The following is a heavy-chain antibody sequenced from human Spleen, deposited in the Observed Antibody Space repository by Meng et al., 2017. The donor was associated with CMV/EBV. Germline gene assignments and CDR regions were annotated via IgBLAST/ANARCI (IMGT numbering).Heavy chain of an antibody. Sequence: AISGDSVSSKRAAWNWIRQSPSRGLEWLGRTYQRSKWYSDYAVSVKSRITIKADTSKNQFSLQLNSVTPEDTAVYYCARGPGSVDPWGQGTLVTVSS. CDR3: ARGPGSVDP. V-gene: IGHV6-1*01. J-gene: IGHJ5*02. CDR1: GDSVSSKRAA. CDR2: TYQRSKWYS.